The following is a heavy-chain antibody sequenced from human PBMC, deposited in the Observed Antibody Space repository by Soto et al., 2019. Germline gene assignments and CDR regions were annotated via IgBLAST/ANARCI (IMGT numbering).Heavy chain of an antibody. CDR1: DGSISPHS. V-gene: IGHV4-59*08. Sequence: NPSETLSLTCTVSDGSISPHSWNWIRQPPGRGLEWIGNIYYSGATNYNPSLKSRVTISVDTSKNQFSLELTSVTAADTAVYYCARPPYYDFWSGPGLGMDVWGKGTTVTVSS. J-gene: IGHJ6*04. CDR3: ARPPYYDFWSGPGLGMDV. CDR2: IYYSGAT. D-gene: IGHD3-3*01.